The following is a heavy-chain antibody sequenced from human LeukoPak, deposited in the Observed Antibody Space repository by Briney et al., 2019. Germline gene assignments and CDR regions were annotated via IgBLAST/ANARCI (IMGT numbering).Heavy chain of an antibody. CDR1: GYTFTGYY. J-gene: IGHJ5*02. Sequence: GASLTVLYTASGYTFTGYYMHWVRQAPGQGLEWMGWINPNSGGTNYAQKFQGRVTMTRDTSISTAYMELSRLRSDDTAVYYCARDTIITSQNIVIDPWGQGTLVTVSS. CDR2: INPNSGGT. CDR3: ARDTIITSQNIVIDP. D-gene: IGHD2/OR15-2a*01. V-gene: IGHV1-2*02.